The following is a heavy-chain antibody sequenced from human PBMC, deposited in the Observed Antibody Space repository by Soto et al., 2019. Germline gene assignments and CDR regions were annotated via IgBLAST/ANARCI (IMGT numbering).Heavy chain of an antibody. V-gene: IGHV3-23*01. Sequence: EVQLLESGGGLVQPGGSLRLSCAASGFTFSSYAMSWVRQAPGKGLEWVAAISGSGGSTYYADSVKGRFTISRDNSKNALYLQMNSLRAEDTAVYYCAATRGDWSDPPVDYWGQGTLVTVSS. J-gene: IGHJ4*02. CDR3: AATRGDWSDPPVDY. CDR2: ISGSGGST. D-gene: IGHD3-3*01. CDR1: GFTFSSYA.